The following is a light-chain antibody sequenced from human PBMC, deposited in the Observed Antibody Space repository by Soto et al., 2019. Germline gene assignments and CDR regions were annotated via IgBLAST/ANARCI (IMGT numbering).Light chain of an antibody. J-gene: IGLJ1*01. V-gene: IGLV1-40*01. CDR1: SSNIGAGYD. CDR3: QSYDSSLSGSYV. CDR2: VNS. Sequence: QSALTQPASVSGAPGQRVTISCTGSSSNIGAGYDVHWYQQLPGTAPKLLIYVNSNRPSGVPDRFSGSKSGTSASLAITGLQAEDEADYYCQSYDSSLSGSYVLGTGTKVTVL.